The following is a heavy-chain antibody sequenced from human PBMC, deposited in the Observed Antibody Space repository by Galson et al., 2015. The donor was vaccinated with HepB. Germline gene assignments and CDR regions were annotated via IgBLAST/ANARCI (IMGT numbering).Heavy chain of an antibody. J-gene: IGHJ6*02. D-gene: IGHD2-2*03. CDR1: GFTFSSYA. CDR3: AKVDIVVVPAATYYYGMDV. CDR2: ISGSGGST. V-gene: IGHV3-23*01. Sequence: SLRLSCAASGFTFSSYAMSWVRQAPGKGLEWVSAISGSGGSTYYADSVKGRFTISRDNSKNTLYLQMNSLRAEDTAVYYCAKVDIVVVPAATYYYGMDVWGQGTTVTVPS.